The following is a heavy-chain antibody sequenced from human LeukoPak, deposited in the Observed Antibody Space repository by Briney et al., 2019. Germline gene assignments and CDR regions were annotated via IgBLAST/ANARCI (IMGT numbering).Heavy chain of an antibody. D-gene: IGHD6-25*01. CDR3: VKDSGY. J-gene: IGHJ4*02. Sequence: PSETLSLTCTVSGYSISSGYYWGWIRQPPGKGLEWIGSIYHSGSTYYNPSLKSRVTISVDTSKNQFSMKLSSVTAAGTAVYYCVKDSGYWGQGTLVTVSS. CDR1: GYSISSGYY. CDR2: IYHSGST. V-gene: IGHV4-38-2*02.